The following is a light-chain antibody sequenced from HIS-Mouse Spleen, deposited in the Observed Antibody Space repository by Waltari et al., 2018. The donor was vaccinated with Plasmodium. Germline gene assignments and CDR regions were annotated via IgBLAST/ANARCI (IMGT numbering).Light chain of an antibody. J-gene: IGLJ3*02. Sequence: SYELTQPPSVSVSPGQTARLPCSGHAFPKKYAYWYQQKSGQAPVLVIYEDSKRPSGIPERFSGSSSGTMATLTISGAQVEDEADYYCYSTDSSGNHRVFGGGTKLTVL. V-gene: IGLV3-10*01. CDR1: AFPKKY. CDR2: EDS. CDR3: YSTDSSGNHRV.